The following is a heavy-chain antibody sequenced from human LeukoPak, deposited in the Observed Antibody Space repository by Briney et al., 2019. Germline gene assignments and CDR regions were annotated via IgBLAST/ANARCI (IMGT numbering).Heavy chain of an antibody. CDR1: GFTFSSYS. CDR3: AKGGSIAAAGTFNY. D-gene: IGHD6-13*01. Sequence: GGSLRLSCTASGFTFSSYSMNWVRQAPGKGLEWVAVISNDGNNKHYIDSVKGRFTISRDNSKNTLYLQMNSLRAEDTAVYYCAKGGSIAAAGTFNYWGQGTLVTVSS. CDR2: ISNDGNNK. V-gene: IGHV3-30*18. J-gene: IGHJ4*02.